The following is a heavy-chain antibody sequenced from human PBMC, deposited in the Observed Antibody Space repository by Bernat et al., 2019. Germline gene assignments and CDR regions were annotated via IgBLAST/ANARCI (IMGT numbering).Heavy chain of an antibody. CDR1: GFTFSSYG. CDR3: AKDRGCSGYDWSDY. J-gene: IGHJ4*02. V-gene: IGHV3-30*18. Sequence: QVQLVESGGGVVQPGRSLRLSCAASGFTFSSYGMHWVRQAPGKGLEWVAVISYDGSNKYYADSVKGGFTISRDNSKNTLYLQMNSLRAEDTAVYYCAKDRGCSGYDWSDYWARGPWSPSPQ. CDR2: ISYDGSNK. D-gene: IGHD5-12*01.